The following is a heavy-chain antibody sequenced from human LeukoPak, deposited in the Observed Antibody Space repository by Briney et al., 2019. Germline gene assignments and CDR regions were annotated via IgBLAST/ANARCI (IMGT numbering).Heavy chain of an antibody. CDR3: ARGETYYYDSSGYDQRNNFDY. CDR1: GFTFSSYS. Sequence: GGTLRLSCAVSGFTFSSYSMNWVRQAPGKGLESVSSISSSSSYLYYAASLKGRFTIYRDNVKNSLYLQMNSLRAEDTVVYYCARGETYYYDSSGYDQRNNFDYWGQGTLVTVSS. D-gene: IGHD3-22*01. CDR2: ISSSSSYL. V-gene: IGHV3-21*06. J-gene: IGHJ4*02.